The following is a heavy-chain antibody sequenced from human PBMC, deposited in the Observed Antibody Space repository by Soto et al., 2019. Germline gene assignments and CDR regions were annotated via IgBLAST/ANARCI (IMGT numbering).Heavy chain of an antibody. CDR2: INHSGST. Sequence: SETLSLTCAVYGGSFSGYYWSWIRQPPGKGLEWIGEINHSGSTNYNPSLKSRVPISVDTSKNQFSLKLSSVTAADTAVYYCARGAVAGTFDYWGQGTLVTVS. CDR3: ARGAVAGTFDY. V-gene: IGHV4-34*01. CDR1: GGSFSGYY. D-gene: IGHD6-19*01. J-gene: IGHJ4*02.